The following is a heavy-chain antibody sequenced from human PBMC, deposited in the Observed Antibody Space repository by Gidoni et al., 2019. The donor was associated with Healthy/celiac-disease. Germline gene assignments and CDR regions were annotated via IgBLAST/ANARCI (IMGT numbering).Heavy chain of an antibody. CDR2: INSAGSST. V-gene: IGHV3-74*01. CDR3: ARGGYDFWSGYYDLGEYYYYYMDV. J-gene: IGHJ6*03. CDR1: GFTFSSYW. Sequence: EVQLVESGGGLVQPGGSLRLSCAASGFTFSSYWMHWVRRAPGKGLVWVPRINSAGSSTSYADSVKGRFTISRDNAKNSLYLQMDSLRAEDTAVYYCARGGYDFWSGYYDLGEYYYYYMDVWGKGTTVTVSS. D-gene: IGHD3-3*01.